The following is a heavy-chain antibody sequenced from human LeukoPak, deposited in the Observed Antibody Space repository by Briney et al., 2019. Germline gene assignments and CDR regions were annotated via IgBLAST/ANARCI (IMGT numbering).Heavy chain of an antibody. CDR3: ARVSAYYYLDF. CDR2: VNPDTGGT. CDR1: GYTFTGYY. D-gene: IGHD3-10*01. J-gene: IGHJ4*02. Sequence: ASVKVSCKPSGYTFTGYYMHWVRQAPGQGLEWMAWVNPDTGGTNYAQKFQDRVTLTRDMSISTAYMELSRLTSDDTAVYLCARVSAYYYLDFWGQGTLVTVSS. V-gene: IGHV1-2*02.